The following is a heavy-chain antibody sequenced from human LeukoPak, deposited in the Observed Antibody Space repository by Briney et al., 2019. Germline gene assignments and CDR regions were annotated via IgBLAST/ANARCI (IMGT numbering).Heavy chain of an antibody. V-gene: IGHV3-30-3*01. D-gene: IGHD1-1*01. CDR2: ISYDGSNK. J-gene: IGHJ4*02. Sequence: GGSLRLSCAASGFTFSSYAMHWVRQAPGKGLEWVAVISYDGSNKYYADSVKGRFTISRDNSKNTLYLQMNSLRAEDTAVYYCARAKGASVQLERRGPLDYWGQGTLVTVSS. CDR1: GFTFSSYA. CDR3: ARAKGASVQLERRGPLDY.